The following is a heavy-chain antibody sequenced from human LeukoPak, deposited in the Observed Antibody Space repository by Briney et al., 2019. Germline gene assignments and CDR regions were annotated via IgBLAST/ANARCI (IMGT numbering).Heavy chain of an antibody. Sequence: GGSLRLSCAASGFTFNSHAMSWVRQAPGKGLEWVSGISGGGGSTYHADFVKGRFSISRDNSKNTLSLQMNSLRAEDTALYYCARDQAYDCVWGSNRYAYWGQGTLVTVSS. J-gene: IGHJ4*02. D-gene: IGHD3-16*02. CDR1: GFTFNSHA. V-gene: IGHV3-23*01. CDR3: ARDQAYDCVWGSNRYAY. CDR2: ISGGGGST.